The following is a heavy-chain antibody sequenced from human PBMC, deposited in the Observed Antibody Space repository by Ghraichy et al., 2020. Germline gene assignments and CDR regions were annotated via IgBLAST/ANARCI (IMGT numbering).Heavy chain of an antibody. D-gene: IGHD3-22*01. CDR3: ARDNDSSGRYYVGAFDF. CDR1: GLTFSGYW. Sequence: ETLSLTCAASGLTFSGYWMHWLRQAPGKGLVWVSRINSDGSRTMYADSVKGRFTISRDNAKNTLYLQMNSLRAEDTAVYYCARDNDSSGRYYVGAFDFWGQGTMVTVSS. V-gene: IGHV3-74*03. J-gene: IGHJ3*01. CDR2: INSDGSRT.